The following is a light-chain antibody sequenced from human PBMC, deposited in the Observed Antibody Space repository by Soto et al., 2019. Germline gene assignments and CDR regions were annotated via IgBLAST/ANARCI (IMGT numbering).Light chain of an antibody. CDR2: AAS. CDR3: KQSYSTPQLT. J-gene: IGKJ4*01. Sequence: DIQMTQSPSSLSASVGDRVTITCRASQSISSYLNWYQQKPGNAPKLLIYAASSLQRGVPSRFSGSGSGTDFTLTISRLQHEDFADYYCKQSYSTPQLTFGGGTTVEIK. CDR1: QSISSY. V-gene: IGKV1-39*01.